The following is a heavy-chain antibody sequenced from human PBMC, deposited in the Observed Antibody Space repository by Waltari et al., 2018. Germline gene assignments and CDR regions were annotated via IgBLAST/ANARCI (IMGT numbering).Heavy chain of an antibody. D-gene: IGHD3-10*01. Sequence: QVQLQESGPGLVEPSETLSLTCAVSGYSISSGYYWGWIRQPPGKGLEWIGNIYHSGSTNYNPSLKSRVTISVDTSKNQFSLKLSSVTAADTAVYYCARLRGSGFGELLDYWGQGTLVTVSS. CDR1: GYSISSGYY. V-gene: IGHV4-38-2*01. CDR3: ARLRGSGFGELLDY. J-gene: IGHJ4*02. CDR2: IYHSGST.